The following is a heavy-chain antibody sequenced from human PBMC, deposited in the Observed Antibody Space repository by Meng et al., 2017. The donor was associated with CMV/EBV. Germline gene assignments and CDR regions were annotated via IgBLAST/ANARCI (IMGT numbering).Heavy chain of an antibody. V-gene: IGHV1-18*01. CDR3: ARDRTMVRGVTGY. CDR2: ISAYNSNT. J-gene: IGHJ4*02. D-gene: IGHD3-10*01. Sequence: AAVNEPRAYIEVSFTARCSTFTSSVIGWVRLAPGQGLEWIGWISAYNSNTNEAQKFQGRVTMTTDTSTSTAYMELRSLRYDDTAVYYCARDRTMVRGVTGYWGQGTLVTGSS. CDR1: CSTFTSSV.